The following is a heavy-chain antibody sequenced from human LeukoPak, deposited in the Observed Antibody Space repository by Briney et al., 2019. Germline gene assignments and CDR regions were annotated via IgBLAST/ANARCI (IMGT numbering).Heavy chain of an antibody. J-gene: IGHJ2*01. Sequence: PGRSLRLSCAASGFSFSNYAMHRVRQAPGKGLEWVAVISKDGGNTHYADSVKGRFTVSRDDSKNTLYLQMNSVRRDDTAVYHCAKIHATGWYDWFFDLWGRGSQVTVSS. CDR2: ISKDGGNT. CDR1: GFSFSNYA. CDR3: AKIHATGWYDWFFDL. D-gene: IGHD6-19*01. V-gene: IGHV3-30-3*02.